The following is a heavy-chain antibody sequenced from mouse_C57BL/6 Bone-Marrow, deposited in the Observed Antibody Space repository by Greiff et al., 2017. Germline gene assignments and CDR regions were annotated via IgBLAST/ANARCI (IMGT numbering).Heavy chain of an antibody. V-gene: IGHV5-12*01. CDR3: ERSADGNDCGFAY. Sequence: EVQGVESGGGLVQPGGSLKLSCAASGFTFSDYYMYWVRQTPEKRLEWVAYISNGGGSTYYPDTVKGRFTISRDHANNTRYLQMSRLKSEDTAMYYCERSADGNDCGFAYWGQGTLVTVSA. CDR1: GFTFSDYY. CDR2: ISNGGGST. J-gene: IGHJ3*01. D-gene: IGHD2-4*01.